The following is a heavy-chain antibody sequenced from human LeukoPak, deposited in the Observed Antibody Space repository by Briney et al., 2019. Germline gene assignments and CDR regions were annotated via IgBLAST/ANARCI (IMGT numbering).Heavy chain of an antibody. V-gene: IGHV4-39*07. CDR2: IYYSETP. CDR3: ARASLVGSQDWYLDL. Sequence: SETLSLTCTVSGGAITSSDYYWGWIRQSPGKGLEWIGSIYYSETPYYNPSLKRRVTVPVDTAKDQFSLKVSSVTAADTAVYYCARASLVGSQDWYLDLWARGTLVTVSS. J-gene: IGHJ2*01. CDR1: GGAITSSDYY. D-gene: IGHD1-26*01.